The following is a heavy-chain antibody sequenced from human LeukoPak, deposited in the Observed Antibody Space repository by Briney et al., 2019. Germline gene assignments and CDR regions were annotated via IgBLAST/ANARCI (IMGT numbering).Heavy chain of an antibody. CDR1: GGTFSSYA. D-gene: IGHD6-13*01. CDR2: IIPIFGTA. Sequence: GASVKVSCKASGGTFSSYAISWVRQAPGQGLEWMGGIIPIFGTANYAQKFQGRVTITADESTSTAYMELSSLRSEDTAVYYCARPDSSSELYYYYGMDVWGQGTTVTVS. CDR3: ARPDSSSELYYYYGMDV. J-gene: IGHJ6*02. V-gene: IGHV1-69*13.